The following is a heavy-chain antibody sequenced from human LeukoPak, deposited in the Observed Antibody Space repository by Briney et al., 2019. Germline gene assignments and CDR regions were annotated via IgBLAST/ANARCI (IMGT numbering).Heavy chain of an antibody. CDR2: ISGSGGST. CDR3: AKESRGDFWSGYPVADY. D-gene: IGHD3-3*01. CDR1: GCTFSSYA. Sequence: PGGSLRLSCAASGCTFSSYAMSWVRQAPGKGLEWVSAISGSGGSTYYADSVKGRFTISRDNSKNTLYLQMNSLRAEDTAVYYCAKESRGDFWSGYPVADYWGQGTLVTVSS. V-gene: IGHV3-23*01. J-gene: IGHJ4*02.